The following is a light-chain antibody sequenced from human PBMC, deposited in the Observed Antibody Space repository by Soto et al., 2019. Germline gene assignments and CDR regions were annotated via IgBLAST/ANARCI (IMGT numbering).Light chain of an antibody. CDR3: SSYAGSTFGI. CDR1: GPDVGGYNY. J-gene: IGLJ2*01. V-gene: IGLV2-14*01. CDR2: EVT. Sequence: QSALTQPASVSGSPGQSITLSCTGPGPDVGGYNYVSWYQQFPGEAPKLLIFEVTNRPSGVSDRFSASKSGNTASLIISGLQAEDEAVYYCSSYAGSTFGIFGGGTKLTVL.